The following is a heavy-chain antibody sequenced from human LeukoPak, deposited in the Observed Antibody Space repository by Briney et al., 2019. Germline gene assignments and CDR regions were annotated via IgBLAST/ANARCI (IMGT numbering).Heavy chain of an antibody. V-gene: IGHV3-7*01. D-gene: IGHD3-16*02. J-gene: IGHJ4*02. Sequence: PGGSLRLSCAASGFTFSSYWMSWVRQAPGKGLEWVANIKQDGSEKYYVDSVKGRFTISRDNAKNSLYLQMNSLRAEDTAVYYCARVGYDYVWGSYRYYFDYWGQGTLVTVSS. CDR1: GFTFSSYW. CDR2: IKQDGSEK. CDR3: ARVGYDYVWGSYRYYFDY.